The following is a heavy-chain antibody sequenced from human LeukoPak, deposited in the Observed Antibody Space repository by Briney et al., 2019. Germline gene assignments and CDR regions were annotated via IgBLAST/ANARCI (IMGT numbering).Heavy chain of an antibody. J-gene: IGHJ4*02. Sequence: PSETLSLTCTVSGGSISSGSYYWSWIRQPPGKGLEWIGEINHSGSTNYNPSLKSRVTISVDTSKNQFSLKLSSVTAADTAVYYCARDRTLPRRPRQVSIYRYWGQGTLVTVSS. V-gene: IGHV4-39*07. CDR2: INHSGST. CDR3: ARDRTLPRRPRQVSIYRY. D-gene: IGHD3-16*02. CDR1: GGSISSGSYY.